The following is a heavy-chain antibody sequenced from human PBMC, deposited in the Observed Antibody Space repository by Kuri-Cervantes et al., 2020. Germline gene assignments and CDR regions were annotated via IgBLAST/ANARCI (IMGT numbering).Heavy chain of an antibody. J-gene: IGHJ6*03. CDR3: ATDQGNSGSYYGDYYYYMDV. V-gene: IGHV1-69*06. CDR1: GGTFSSYA. CDR2: IIPIFGTA. D-gene: IGHD1-26*01. Sequence: SVKVSCKASGGTFSSYAISWVRQAPGQGLEWMGGIIPIFGTANHAQKFQGRVTITADKSTSTAYMELSSLRSEDTAVYYCATDQGNSGSYYGDYYYYMDVWGKGTAVTVSS.